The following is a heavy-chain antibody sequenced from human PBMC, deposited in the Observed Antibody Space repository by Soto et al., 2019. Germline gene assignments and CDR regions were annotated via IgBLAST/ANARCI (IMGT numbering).Heavy chain of an antibody. Sequence: ASVKVSCKSSGYTFTSYAMHWVRQAPGQRLEWMGWINAGNGNTKYSQKFQGRVTITRDTSANTAYMELNRLRSEDTAVYYCVRDSPIGSTFSGYDGIDYWGQGTLVTVSS. CDR2: INAGNGNT. CDR1: GYTFTSYA. D-gene: IGHD5-12*01. V-gene: IGHV1-3*01. CDR3: VRDSPIGSTFSGYDGIDY. J-gene: IGHJ4*02.